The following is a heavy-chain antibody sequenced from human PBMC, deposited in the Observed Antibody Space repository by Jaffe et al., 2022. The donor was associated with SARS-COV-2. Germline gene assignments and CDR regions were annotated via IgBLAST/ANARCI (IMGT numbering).Heavy chain of an antibody. CDR1: GFTFGSYV. D-gene: IGHD1-7*01. CDR3: AREGELHRLDFDT. Sequence: QVQLVESGGGVVQPGGSLRLSCAASGFTFGSYVMHWVRQAPGKGLEWVTGLWQDGSHIHYIDSVKGRFTISRDNSKNTLYLQMNSLRAEDTGVYYCAREGELHRLDFDTWGQGTVVTVSS. J-gene: IGHJ4*02. V-gene: IGHV3-33*01. CDR2: LWQDGSHI.